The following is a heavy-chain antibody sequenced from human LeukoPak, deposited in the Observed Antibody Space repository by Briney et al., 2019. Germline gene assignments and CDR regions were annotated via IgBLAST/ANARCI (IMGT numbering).Heavy chain of an antibody. J-gene: IGHJ4*02. CDR2: ISRGVGST. V-gene: IGHV3-23*01. CDR3: VKKGQADDDGKPD. D-gene: IGHD1-1*01. Sequence: GGSLRLSCAASGFNFRSYDLSWVRQTPGKGLECISTISRGVGSTSYADSVKGRFTISRDNSKNPLYLQMNNLRADDTAVYYCVKKGQADDDGKPDWGQGTLVTVSS. CDR1: GFNFRSYD.